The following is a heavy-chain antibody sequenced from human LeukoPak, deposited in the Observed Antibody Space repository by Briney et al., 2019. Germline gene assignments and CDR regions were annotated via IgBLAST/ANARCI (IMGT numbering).Heavy chain of an antibody. CDR1: GGSISSYY. D-gene: IGHD1-1*01. CDR3: ARGKVHDAFDI. Sequence: SSETLSLTCTVSGGSISSYYWSWIRQPPGKGLEWIGYIYYSGSTYCNPSLKSRVTISVDTSKNQFSLKLSSVTAADTAVYYCARGKVHDAFDIWGQGTMVTVSS. V-gene: IGHV4-59*12. J-gene: IGHJ3*02. CDR2: IYYSGST.